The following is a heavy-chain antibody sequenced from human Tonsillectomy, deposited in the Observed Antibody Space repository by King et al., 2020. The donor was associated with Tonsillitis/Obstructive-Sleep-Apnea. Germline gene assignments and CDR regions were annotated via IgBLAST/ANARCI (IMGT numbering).Heavy chain of an antibody. D-gene: IGHD1-7*01. Sequence: QLVQSGAEVKKPGASVKVSCKASGGTFSSYAISWVRQAPGQGLVWMGGIIPIVGKANYALKFQGRVTITADEATSTAYMELSSLRSEDTAVYYCARDSLNYANYYYMDVWGKGTTVTVSS. CDR3: ARDSLNYANYYYMDV. J-gene: IGHJ6*03. CDR2: IIPIVGKA. CDR1: GGTFSSYA. V-gene: IGHV1-69*01.